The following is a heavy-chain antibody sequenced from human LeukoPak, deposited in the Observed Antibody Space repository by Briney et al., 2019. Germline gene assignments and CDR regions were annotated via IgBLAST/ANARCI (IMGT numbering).Heavy chain of an antibody. D-gene: IGHD6-19*01. J-gene: IGHJ4*02. Sequence: SETLSLTCTVSGGSVSSGRYYWSWIRQPPGKGLEWIGYIYYSGSTNYNPSLKSRVTISVDTSKNQFSLKLSSVTAADTAVYYCARGLYSSGWFFDYWGQGTLVTVSS. V-gene: IGHV4-61*01. CDR1: GGSVSSGRYY. CDR2: IYYSGST. CDR3: ARGLYSSGWFFDY.